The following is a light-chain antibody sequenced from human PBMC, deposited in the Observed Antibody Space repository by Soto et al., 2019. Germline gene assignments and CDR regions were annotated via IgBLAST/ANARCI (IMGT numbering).Light chain of an antibody. J-gene: IGKJ2*01. CDR3: QQHDSYSPYT. Sequence: DIQMTQFPPTLSASIGDRVTITCRASQTISSSLAWYQQKPGKAPKLLIYKTSTLDTGVPSRFSGSGSGTEFTLTISSLQPDDFATYYCQQHDSYSPYTFGQGTRLEIK. CDR2: KTS. CDR1: QTISSS. V-gene: IGKV1-5*03.